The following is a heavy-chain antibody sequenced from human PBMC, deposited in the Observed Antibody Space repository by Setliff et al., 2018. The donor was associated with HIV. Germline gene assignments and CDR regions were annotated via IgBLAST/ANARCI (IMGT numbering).Heavy chain of an antibody. CDR1: GYSFTSYW. V-gene: IGHV5-51*01. CDR2: IYPGDSDT. CDR3: ARHDAVGGTPLIHAFDI. J-gene: IGHJ3*02. Sequence: GESLKISCEGSGYSFTSYWIGRVRQMPGKGLEWMGIIYPGDSDTRYSPSFQGQVTISADKSISTAYLQWSSLKASDSAMYYCARHDAVGGTPLIHAFDIWGQGTMVTVS. D-gene: IGHD1-26*01.